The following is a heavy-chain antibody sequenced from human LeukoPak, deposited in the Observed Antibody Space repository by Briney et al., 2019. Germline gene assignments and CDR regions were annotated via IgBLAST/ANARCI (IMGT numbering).Heavy chain of an antibody. CDR1: GYTFTSYG. CDR3: ANEGLDSSFS. J-gene: IGHJ4*02. V-gene: IGHV1-18*01. Sequence: HGASVKVSCKASGYTFTSYGISWVRQAPGQGLEWMGWINTYNGNTNYPQKLQGRVTMTTDTSTSTAYMELRSLRSDDTAVYYCANEGLDSSFSWGQGTLVTVSS. CDR2: INTYNGNT. D-gene: IGHD3/OR15-3a*01.